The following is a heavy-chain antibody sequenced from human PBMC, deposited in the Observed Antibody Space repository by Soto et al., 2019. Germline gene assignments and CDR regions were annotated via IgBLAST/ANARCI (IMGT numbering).Heavy chain of an antibody. CDR3: ARVGLSGAFDI. Sequence: GGSLRLSCVASGFTISSYSMHWVRQAPGKGLEYVSAIDYNGNSYYSDSVKGRFAISRDDSKSTLYLQMGSLRVEDMAVLYCARVGLSGAFDIWGQGTMVTVSS. D-gene: IGHD2-15*01. CDR2: IDYNGNS. CDR1: GFTISSYS. V-gene: IGHV3-64*02. J-gene: IGHJ3*02.